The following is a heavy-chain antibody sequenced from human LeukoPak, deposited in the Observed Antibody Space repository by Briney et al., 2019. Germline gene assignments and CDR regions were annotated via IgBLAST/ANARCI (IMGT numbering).Heavy chain of an antibody. CDR2: ISAYNGNT. CDR3: AIDLDSSGYYVDAFDY. D-gene: IGHD3-22*01. Sequence: ASVKVSCKASGYTFTSYGISWVRQAPGQGLEWMGWISAYNGNTNYAQKLQGRVSMATDISASKAYMELRSLRSDVSAVYYCAIDLDSSGYYVDAFDYGGQGTLVTVSS. V-gene: IGHV1-18*01. CDR1: GYTFTSYG. J-gene: IGHJ4*02.